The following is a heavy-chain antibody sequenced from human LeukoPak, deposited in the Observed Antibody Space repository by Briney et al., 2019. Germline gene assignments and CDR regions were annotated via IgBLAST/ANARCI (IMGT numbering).Heavy chain of an antibody. V-gene: IGHV1-2*02. CDR2: INPNSGGT. D-gene: IGHD6-19*01. CDR1: GYTFTGYY. CDR3: ARASLIAVAEKQPFDY. J-gene: IGHJ4*02. Sequence: ASVKVSCKASGYTFTGYYMHWVRQAPGQGLEWMGWINPNSGGTNFAQKFQGRVTMTRDTSISTAYMELSILRSGDTAVYYCARASLIAVAEKQPFDYWGQGTLVTVSS.